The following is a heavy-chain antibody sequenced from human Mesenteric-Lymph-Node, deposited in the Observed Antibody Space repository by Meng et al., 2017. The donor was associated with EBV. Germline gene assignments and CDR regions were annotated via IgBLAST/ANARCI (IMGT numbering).Heavy chain of an antibody. J-gene: IGHJ5*02. CDR3: ARENPARGNWFDP. Sequence: QMRESAPVLLKPTDTLSLTCTVSGGSVSSTSYYWSWIRQPPGKRLEWIGYVYYSGSTNYNPSLKSRVTISVDTSKNQFSLNLYSVTAADTAVYYCARENPARGNWFDPWGQGALVTVSS. D-gene: IGHD3-10*01. CDR1: GGSVSSTSYY. V-gene: IGHV4-61*01. CDR2: VYYSGST.